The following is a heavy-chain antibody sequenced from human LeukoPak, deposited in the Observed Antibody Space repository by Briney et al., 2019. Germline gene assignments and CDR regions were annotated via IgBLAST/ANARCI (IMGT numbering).Heavy chain of an antibody. CDR2: INPNSGGT. Sequence: GASVKVSCKASGYTFTGYYMHWVRQAPGQGLEWMGWINPNSGGTNYAQKFQGRVTMTRDTSISTAYMELSRLRSDDTAVYYCARVSPGRWLLNGAFDIWGQGTMVTVSS. CDR3: ARVSPGRWLLNGAFDI. CDR1: GYTFTGYY. D-gene: IGHD5-24*01. V-gene: IGHV1-2*02. J-gene: IGHJ3*02.